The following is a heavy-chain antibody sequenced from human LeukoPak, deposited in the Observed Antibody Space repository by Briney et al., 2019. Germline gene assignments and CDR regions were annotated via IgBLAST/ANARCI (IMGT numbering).Heavy chain of an antibody. CDR3: AYNRNFALDN. J-gene: IGHJ4*02. CDR2: IYRNGAA. D-gene: IGHD1-14*01. CDR1: GASVDSHSW. Sequence: PSGTLSLTCAVSGASVDSHSWWSWVRLPPGKGLEWIGEIYRNGAANYKPSLKSRVTMSIDTSKNYFSLKLTSVTAADTAVYYCAYNRNFALDNWGQGTLVTVSS. V-gene: IGHV4-4*02.